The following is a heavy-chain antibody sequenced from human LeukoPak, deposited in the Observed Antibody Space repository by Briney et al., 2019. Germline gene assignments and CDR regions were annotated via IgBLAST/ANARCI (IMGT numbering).Heavy chain of an antibody. CDR3: ARGYCTNGVCYDLGDYGGNEYFDY. V-gene: IGHV1-46*01. CDR2: INPSGGST. CDR1: GYTFTSYY. Sequence: GASVKVSCKASGYTFTSYYTHWVRQAPGQGLEWMGIINPSGGSTSYAQKFQGRVTMTRDMSTSTVYVELSSLRSEDTAVYYCARGYCTNGVCYDLGDYGGNEYFDYWGQGTLVTVSS. J-gene: IGHJ4*02. D-gene: IGHD2-8*01.